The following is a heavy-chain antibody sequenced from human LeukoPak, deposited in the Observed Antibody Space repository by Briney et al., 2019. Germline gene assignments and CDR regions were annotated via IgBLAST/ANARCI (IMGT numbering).Heavy chain of an antibody. CDR1: GYTFTSYG. CDR2: ISAYNGNT. CDR3: ARVPKGYNWNSGGMDV. V-gene: IGHV1-18*01. D-gene: IGHD1-7*01. J-gene: IGHJ6*02. Sequence: ASVKVSCKASGYTFTSYGISWVRQAPGRGLEWMGWISAYNGNTNYAQKLQGRVTMTTDTSTSTAYMELRSLRSDDTAVYYCARVPKGYNWNSGGMDVWGQGATVTVSS.